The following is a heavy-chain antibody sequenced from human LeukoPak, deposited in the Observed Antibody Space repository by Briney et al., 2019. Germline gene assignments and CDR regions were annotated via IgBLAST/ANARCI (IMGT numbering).Heavy chain of an antibody. Sequence: PGGSLRLSCAASGFTFSNYAMSWVRQSPGKGLEWVSGISGGGGATYYADSVKGRFTISRDNSKNTLYLQMNSLRAEDTAVYYCANKGNSNWGSPVGWGQGTLVTVSS. CDR1: GFTFSNYA. CDR2: ISGGGGAT. J-gene: IGHJ4*02. D-gene: IGHD7-27*01. CDR3: ANKGNSNWGSPVG. V-gene: IGHV3-23*01.